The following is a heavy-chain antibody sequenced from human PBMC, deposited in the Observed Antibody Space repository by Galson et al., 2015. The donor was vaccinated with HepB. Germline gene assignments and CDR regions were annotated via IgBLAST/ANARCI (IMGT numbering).Heavy chain of an antibody. CDR2: IYPDGHIT. V-gene: IGHV3-23*01. CDR1: GLTFTNYA. D-gene: IGHD2-2*01. J-gene: IGHJ6*02. CDR3: AKGPLGYCSSIRFHTTYGMDV. Sequence: SLRLSCAASGLTFTNYAMSWVRQAPGKGLEWVSGIYPDGHITYYADSVKGRFTISRDDSKNTVYLQMNSLRVEDTAVYYCAKGPLGYCSSIRFHTTYGMDVWGQGTTVTVSS.